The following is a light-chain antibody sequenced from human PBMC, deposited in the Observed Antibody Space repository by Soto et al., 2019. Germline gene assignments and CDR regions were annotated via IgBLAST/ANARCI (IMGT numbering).Light chain of an antibody. Sequence: EVALTQSPGTLSLSPGDGATLSCRASQRISGSRIAWYQQKPGQAPRLLIYGASTRATGIPDRFAGSGSGTDFTLSITWLDPEDFAIYYCQQYGTSPWLAFGGGTRVEI. CDR1: QRISGSR. CDR2: GAS. CDR3: QQYGTSPWLA. V-gene: IGKV3-20*01. J-gene: IGKJ4*01.